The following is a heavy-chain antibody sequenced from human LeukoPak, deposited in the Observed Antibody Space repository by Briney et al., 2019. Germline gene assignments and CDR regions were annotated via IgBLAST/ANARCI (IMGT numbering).Heavy chain of an antibody. CDR1: GFTFSTFA. CDR3: ARDPCSSTSCYAAFGY. CDR2: IADYT. J-gene: IGHJ4*02. V-gene: IGHV3-23*01. D-gene: IGHD2-2*01. Sequence: PGGSLRLSCAASGFTFSTFAMTWVRQAPGKGLEWVSSIADYTAYADSVKGRFTISRDNSKNTLYLQMDSLRAGDTAVYYCARDPCSSTSCYAAFGYWGQGTLVTVSS.